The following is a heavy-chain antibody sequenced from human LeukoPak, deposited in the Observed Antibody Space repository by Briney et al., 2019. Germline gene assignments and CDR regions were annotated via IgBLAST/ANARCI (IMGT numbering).Heavy chain of an antibody. CDR2: IYHSGST. Sequence: SQTLSLTCAVSGGSISSGGYSWSWIRQPPGKGLEWIGYIYHSGSTYYNPSLKSRVTISVDTSKNQFSLKLSSVTAADTAVYYCARDLALGTVTDWFDPWGQGTLVTVSS. V-gene: IGHV4-30-2*01. CDR1: GGSISSGGYS. J-gene: IGHJ5*02. CDR3: ARDLALGTVTDWFDP. D-gene: IGHD7-27*01.